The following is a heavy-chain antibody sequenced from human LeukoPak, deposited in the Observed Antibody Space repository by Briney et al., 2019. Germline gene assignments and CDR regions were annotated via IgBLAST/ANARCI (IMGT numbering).Heavy chain of an antibody. CDR2: ISWNSGSI. Sequence: GGSLRLSCAASGFTFDDYAMHWVRQAPGKGLEWVSGISWNSGSIGYADSVKGRFTISRDNPKNSLYLQMNSLRAEDRALYYCAKDSGFGELLYYFDYWGQGTLVTVSS. CDR3: AKDSGFGELLYYFDY. J-gene: IGHJ4*02. D-gene: IGHD3-10*01. V-gene: IGHV3-9*01. CDR1: GFTFDDYA.